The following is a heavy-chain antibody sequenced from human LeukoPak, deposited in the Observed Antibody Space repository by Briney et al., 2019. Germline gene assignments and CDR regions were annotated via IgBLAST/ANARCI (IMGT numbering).Heavy chain of an antibody. CDR2: ISYDGSNK. Sequence: GGSLRLSCAASGFTFSSYGMHWVRQAPGKGLEWVAVISYDGSNKYYADSVKGRFTISRDNSKNTLFLQMNSLRAEDTAVYYCARDGRGDYCSGGSCLMFDPWGQGTLVTVSS. D-gene: IGHD2-15*01. CDR3: ARDGRGDYCSGGSCLMFDP. CDR1: GFTFSSYG. J-gene: IGHJ5*02. V-gene: IGHV3-30*03.